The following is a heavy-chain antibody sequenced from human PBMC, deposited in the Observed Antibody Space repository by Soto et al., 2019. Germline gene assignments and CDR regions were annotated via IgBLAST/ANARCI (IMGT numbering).Heavy chain of an antibody. Sequence: SLRLSCAASGFTFSSYGMHWVRQAPGKGLEWVAVISYDGSNKYYADSVKGRFTISRDNSKNTLYLQMNSLRAEDTAVYYCAKMDFETGTTPPRDYWGQGTLVTVSS. D-gene: IGHD1-7*01. J-gene: IGHJ4*02. V-gene: IGHV3-30*18. CDR2: ISYDGSNK. CDR3: AKMDFETGTTPPRDY. CDR1: GFTFSSYG.